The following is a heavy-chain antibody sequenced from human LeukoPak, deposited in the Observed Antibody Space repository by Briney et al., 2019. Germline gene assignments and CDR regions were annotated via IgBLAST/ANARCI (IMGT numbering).Heavy chain of an antibody. J-gene: IGHJ6*03. CDR2: VSSDNTYI. Sequence: PGGSLRLSCAASGFTFSYYSVTWVRQAPGKGLEWVSSVSSDNTYIYYADSVRGRFTISRDNAKNLFYLQMNSLRAEDTAVYYCARLDRADYSTSPIPYYNYFMDAWDKGTTVIVSS. D-gene: IGHD6-13*01. CDR1: GFTFSYYS. V-gene: IGHV3-21*06. CDR3: ARLDRADYSTSPIPYYNYFMDA.